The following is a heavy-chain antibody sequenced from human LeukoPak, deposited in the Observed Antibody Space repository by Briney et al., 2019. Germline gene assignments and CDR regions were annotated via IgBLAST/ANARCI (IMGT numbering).Heavy chain of an antibody. Sequence: SGGSLRLSCAASGFTFSSYSMNWVRQAPGKGLEWVSSISISSSYIYSADSVKGRFTISSDNAKKSLYLQRNSLRAEDTAVYYCARDSWEVLSAIFGVVTTFDYWGQGTLVTVSS. D-gene: IGHD3-3*01. CDR2: ISISSSYI. J-gene: IGHJ4*02. CDR3: ARDSWEVLSAIFGVVTTFDY. CDR1: GFTFSSYS. V-gene: IGHV3-21*01.